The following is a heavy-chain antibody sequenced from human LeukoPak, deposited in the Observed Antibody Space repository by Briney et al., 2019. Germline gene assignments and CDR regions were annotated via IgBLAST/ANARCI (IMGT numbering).Heavy chain of an antibody. V-gene: IGHV3-21*01. CDR1: GFTFSSYS. CDR2: ISSSSSYI. Sequence: GGSLRLSCAASGFTFSSYSMNWVRQAPGKGLEWVSSISSSSSYIYYADPVKGRFTIFRDNAKNSLYLQMNSLRAEDTAVYYCAREIAVAGLSSWGQGTLVTVSS. D-gene: IGHD6-19*01. J-gene: IGHJ5*02. CDR3: AREIAVAGLSS.